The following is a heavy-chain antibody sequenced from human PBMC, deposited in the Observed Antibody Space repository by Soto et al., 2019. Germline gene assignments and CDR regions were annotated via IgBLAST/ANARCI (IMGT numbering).Heavy chain of an antibody. CDR2: MNPNSGNT. D-gene: IGHD3-16*02. CDR1: GYTFTSYD. Sequence: ASVKVSCKASGYTFTSYDINWVRQATGQGLEWMGWMNPNSGNTGYAQKFQGRVTMTRNTSISTAYMELSSLRSEDTAVYYCARGRAKYYDYIWGSYRSPRAFDIRGQGTMVTVSS. V-gene: IGHV1-8*01. J-gene: IGHJ3*02. CDR3: ARGRAKYYDYIWGSYRSPRAFDI.